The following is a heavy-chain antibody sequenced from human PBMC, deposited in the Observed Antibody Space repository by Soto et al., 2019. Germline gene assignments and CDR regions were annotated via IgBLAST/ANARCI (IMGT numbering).Heavy chain of an antibody. J-gene: IGHJ5*02. V-gene: IGHV4-39*01. Sequence: QLQLQESGPGLVKPSETLSLTYTVSGGSISSSNYYWGWIRQPPGKGLEWIGSIYYSGSTYYNPSLKSRVTISVDTSKNQFSLKLSSVTAADTAVYYCARPFVAAAVRGWFDPWGQGTLVTVSS. CDR1: GGSISSSNYY. CDR2: IYYSGST. CDR3: ARPFVAAAVRGWFDP. D-gene: IGHD6-13*01.